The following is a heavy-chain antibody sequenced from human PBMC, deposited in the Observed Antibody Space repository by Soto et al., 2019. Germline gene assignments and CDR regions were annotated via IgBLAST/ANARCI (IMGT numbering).Heavy chain of an antibody. CDR2: IYYSGTT. J-gene: IGHJ5*02. CDR1: GGSISSYY. Sequence: SETLSFTCTVSGGSISSYYWAWIRQSPGKGLEWIGSIYYSGTTYYHPSLKSRVTMSVDTPKNQVSLKLSSMTAADTAVYYCVRHWSSSGNNWFDPWGQGTQVTVSS. V-gene: IGHV4-39*01. D-gene: IGHD1-1*01. CDR3: VRHWSSSGNNWFDP.